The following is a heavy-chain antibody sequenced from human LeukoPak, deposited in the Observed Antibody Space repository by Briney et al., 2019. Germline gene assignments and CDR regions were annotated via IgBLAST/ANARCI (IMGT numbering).Heavy chain of an antibody. CDR3: ARASSTHAFDI. D-gene: IGHD2/OR15-2a*01. V-gene: IGHV1-2*02. CDR2: INPNSGGT. J-gene: IGHJ3*02. CDR1: GYTFTGYY. Sequence: GASVKVSCKASGYTFTGYYMHWVRQAPGQGLEWVGWINPNSGGTDYAQKFQGRVTMTRDTSISTAYMELSRLRSDDTAVYYCARASSTHAFDIWGQGTMVTVSS.